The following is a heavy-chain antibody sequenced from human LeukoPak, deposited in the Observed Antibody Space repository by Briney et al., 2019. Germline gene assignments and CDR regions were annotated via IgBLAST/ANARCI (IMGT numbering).Heavy chain of an antibody. D-gene: IGHD2-2*01. V-gene: IGHV4-34*01. CDR2: INHSGST. CDR3: ARGGGLSIVVVPAAIWFDP. CDR1: GGSFSGYY. J-gene: IGHJ5*02. Sequence: SETLSLTCAVYGGSFSGYYWSWIRQPPGKGLEWIGEINHSGSTNYNPSLKSRDTISVDTSKNHFSLKLSSVTAADTAVYYCARGGGLSIVVVPAAIWFDPWGQGTLVTVSS.